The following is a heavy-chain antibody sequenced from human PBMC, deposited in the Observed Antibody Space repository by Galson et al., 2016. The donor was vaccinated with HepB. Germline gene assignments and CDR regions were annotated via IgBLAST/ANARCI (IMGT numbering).Heavy chain of an antibody. J-gene: IGHJ4*02. D-gene: IGHD2-2*01. Sequence: QSGAEVKKPGESLKISCRGSGYSFTSFWIGWVRQMPGKGLEWMGMIYPSDSYTSYSPSFHGQVTISADKSLSNAYLQWNSLKASDTAMYYCARLRYCSTTSCPSDYWGRGTLVTVSS. CDR1: GYSFTSFW. V-gene: IGHV5-51*01. CDR3: ARLRYCSTTSCPSDY. CDR2: IYPSDSYT.